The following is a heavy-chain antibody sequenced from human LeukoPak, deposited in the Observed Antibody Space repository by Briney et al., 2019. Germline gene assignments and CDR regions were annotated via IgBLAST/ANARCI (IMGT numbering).Heavy chain of an antibody. Sequence: SETLSLTCTVSGGSVSSSSYYWGWIRQPPGKGLEWIGTIYYSGSTYYNPSLTSRVTISVDTSKNQFSLKLSSVTAADTAVYYCANLVAAGVYYYYYMDVWGKGTTVTVSS. V-gene: IGHV4-39*07. CDR3: ANLVAAGVYYYYYMDV. D-gene: IGHD6-13*01. J-gene: IGHJ6*03. CDR1: GGSVSSSSYY. CDR2: IYYSGST.